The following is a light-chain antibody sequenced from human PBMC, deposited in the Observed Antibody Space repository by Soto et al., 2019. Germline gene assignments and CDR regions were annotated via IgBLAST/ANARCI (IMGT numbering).Light chain of an antibody. CDR1: HSTSRR. V-gene: IGKV1-5*01. J-gene: IGKJ1*01. CDR2: DAY. Sequence: DIQMIQSPSALSASVGDRVTITCRASHSTSRRLAWYQQKPGKAPKLLIYDAYSLESGVPAGFSGSGSGTQVTLSICSLQPDDLATDSGQQYNSDPCTFGQGTRVE. CDR3: QQYNSDPCT.